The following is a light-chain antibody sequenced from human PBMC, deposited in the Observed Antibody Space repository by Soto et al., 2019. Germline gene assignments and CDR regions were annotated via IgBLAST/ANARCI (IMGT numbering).Light chain of an antibody. J-gene: IGKJ1*01. V-gene: IGKV3-15*01. CDR3: QQYNGWPRT. CDR2: GAS. Sequence: DIVLTQSPATLSVSPGERATLSCRASQSVSSNLAWYQQKPGQAPRLLIYGASTRATGIPARFSGSGSGTEFTLTISSLQSEDFAVYCCQQYNGWPRTFGQGTKVEIK. CDR1: QSVSSN.